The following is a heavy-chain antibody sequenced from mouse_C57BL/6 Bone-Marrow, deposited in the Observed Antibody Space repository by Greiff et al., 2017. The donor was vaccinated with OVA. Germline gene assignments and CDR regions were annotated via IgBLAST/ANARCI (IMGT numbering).Heavy chain of an antibody. J-gene: IGHJ3*01. V-gene: IGHV5-17*01. CDR2: ISSGSSTI. D-gene: IGHD2-4*01. CDR3: ARGFDYDKGFAY. CDR1: GFTFSDYG. Sequence: EVKLVESGGGLVKPGGSLKLSCAASGFTFSDYGMHWVRQAPEKGLEWVAYISSGSSTIYYADTVQGRFTISRDNAKNTLFLQMISLRSEDTAMYYCARGFDYDKGFAYWGQGTLVTVSA.